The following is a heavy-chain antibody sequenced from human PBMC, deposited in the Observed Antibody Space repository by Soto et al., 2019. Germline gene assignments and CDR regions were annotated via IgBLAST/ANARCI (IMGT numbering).Heavy chain of an antibody. CDR1: GGSVSSGSYY. V-gene: IGHV4-61*01. CDR2: IYYSGST. CDR3: ARVPRGYSYGSINY. D-gene: IGHD5-18*01. J-gene: IGHJ4*02. Sequence: PSETLSLTCTVSGGSVSSGSYYWSWIRQPPGKGLEWIGYIYYSGSTNYNPSLKSRVTISVDTSKNQFSLKLSSVTAADTAAYYCARVPRGYSYGSINYWGQGTLVTVSS.